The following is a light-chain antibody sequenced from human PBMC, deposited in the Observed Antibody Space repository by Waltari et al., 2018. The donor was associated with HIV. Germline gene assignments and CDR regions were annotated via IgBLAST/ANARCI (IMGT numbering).Light chain of an antibody. CDR2: SNN. V-gene: IGLV1-44*01. J-gene: IGLJ3*02. CDR1: SSNIGSNA. CDR3: ATWDDSLNGWV. Sequence: QSVLTQPPSASGTPGQRVTISCSGSSSNIGSNAVNWYQHVPGTAPKLLIYSNNQRPSGFPDRCSGSISGTSAALAISGLRSEDEADYYCATWDDSLNGWVFGGGTKLTVL.